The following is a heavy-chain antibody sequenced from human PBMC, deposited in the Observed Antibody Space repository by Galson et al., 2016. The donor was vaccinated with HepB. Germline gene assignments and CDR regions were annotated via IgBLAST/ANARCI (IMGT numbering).Heavy chain of an antibody. J-gene: IGHJ4*02. D-gene: IGHD1-26*01. CDR3: ARDWGRSGSYYRY. CDR2: IIPIFGTA. CDR1: GGTFSSYT. Sequence: CKASGGTFSSYTISWVRQAPGQGLEWMGGIIPIFGTANYAQKFQGRVTSTADKSKSTAYKEPSLLRFEDTAVYYCARDWGRSGSYYRYWGQGTMVTVSS. V-gene: IGHV1-69*06.